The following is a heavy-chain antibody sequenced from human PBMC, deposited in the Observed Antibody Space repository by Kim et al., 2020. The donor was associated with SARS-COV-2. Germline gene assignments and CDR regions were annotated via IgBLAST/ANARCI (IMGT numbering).Heavy chain of an antibody. V-gene: IGHV1-69*13. J-gene: IGHJ6*02. CDR1: GGTFSNYA. Sequence: SVKVSCKASGGTFSNYAMSWVRQAPGQGLEWMGGIIPLFGTPDYPQNFRGRVTITADESTRTAYMELSSLRSEDTAVYYCARGSYFDRSGYSPFDYYAMGVWGQGTTVTVSS. CDR2: IIPLFGTP. D-gene: IGHD3-22*01. CDR3: ARGSYFDRSGYSPFDYYAMGV.